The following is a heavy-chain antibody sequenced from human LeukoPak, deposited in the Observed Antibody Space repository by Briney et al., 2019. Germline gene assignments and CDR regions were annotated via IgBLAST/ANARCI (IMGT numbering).Heavy chain of an antibody. CDR3: AKILGTTWDYFDY. Sequence: GGSLRLSCAASGFTFSSYAMSWVRQALGKGLEWVSGISDSGGSTYYADSVKGRFTISRDNSKNTLYLQMNSLRAEDTAVYYCAKILGTTWDYFDYWGQGTLVTVSS. D-gene: IGHD1-26*01. CDR2: ISDSGGST. V-gene: IGHV3-23*01. CDR1: GFTFSSYA. J-gene: IGHJ4*02.